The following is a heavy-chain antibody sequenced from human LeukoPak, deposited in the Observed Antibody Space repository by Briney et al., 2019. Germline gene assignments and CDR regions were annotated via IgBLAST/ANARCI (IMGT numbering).Heavy chain of an antibody. CDR2: INEDGSAQ. D-gene: IGHD3-10*01. CDR3: ATRESSMARSH. J-gene: IGHJ4*01. Sequence: GGSLRLSCAASGLIFSDYWMNWVRQVPGKGLEWVANINEDGSAQDYVDSVRGRFAISRDNAKTSLYLQMNSLRVEDTAIYYCATRESSMARSHWGHGTLVTASS. V-gene: IGHV3-7*01. CDR1: GLIFSDYW.